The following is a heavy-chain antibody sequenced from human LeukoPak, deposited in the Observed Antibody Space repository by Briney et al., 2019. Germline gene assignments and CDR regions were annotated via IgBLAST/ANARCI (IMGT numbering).Heavy chain of an antibody. CDR1: GFTFDDYA. Sequence: GRSLRLSCAASGFTFDDYAMHWVRQAPGKGLEWVSGISWNSGSIGYADSVKGRFTISRDNAKNSLYLQMNSLRAEDTALYYCAKGSITMVRGKGSYLDYWGQGTLVTVSS. J-gene: IGHJ4*02. CDR3: AKGSITMVRGKGSYLDY. D-gene: IGHD3-10*01. CDR2: ISWNSGSI. V-gene: IGHV3-9*01.